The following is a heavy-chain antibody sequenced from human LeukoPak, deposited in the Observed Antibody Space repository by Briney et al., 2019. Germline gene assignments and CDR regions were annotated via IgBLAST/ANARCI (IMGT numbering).Heavy chain of an antibody. D-gene: IGHD6-25*01. CDR2: IYYSGST. CDR1: GGSISSYQ. CDR3: ARDALGAGLDY. J-gene: IGHJ4*02. Sequence: PSETLSLTCTVSGGSISSYQWSWIRQPPGKGLECIGYIYYSGSTNYNPSLKSRVTISVDTSKNQFSLKLSSVTAADTAVYYCARDALGAGLDYWGQGTLVTVSS. V-gene: IGHV4-59*01.